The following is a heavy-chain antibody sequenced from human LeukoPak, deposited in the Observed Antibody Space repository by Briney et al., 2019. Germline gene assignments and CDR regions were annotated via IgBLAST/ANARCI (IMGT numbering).Heavy chain of an antibody. D-gene: IGHD5-24*01. V-gene: IGHV1-2*02. CDR1: GYSFTGYY. Sequence: ASVKVSCKASGYSFTGYYLHWVRQAPGQGLEWMGWINPNSGGTNYAQKFQGRVTMTRDTSISTAYMELSRLRSDDTAVYYCAREGDGYKILPFDYWGQGTLVTVSS. J-gene: IGHJ4*02. CDR3: AREGDGYKILPFDY. CDR2: INPNSGGT.